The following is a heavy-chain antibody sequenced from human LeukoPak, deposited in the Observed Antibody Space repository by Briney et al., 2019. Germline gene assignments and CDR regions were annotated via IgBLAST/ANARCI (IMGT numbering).Heavy chain of an antibody. CDR3: ARDAYYGMDV. CDR2: MSPNSGDT. CDR1: GYTFTTHD. J-gene: IGHJ6*02. Sequence: ASAKVSCKASGYTFTTHDINWVRQATGQGLEWLGWMSPNSGDTGYAQKFQGRVTMTSDSSISTAYMELSSLRSDDTAVYYCARDAYYGMDVWGQGTTVTVSS. V-gene: IGHV1-8*01.